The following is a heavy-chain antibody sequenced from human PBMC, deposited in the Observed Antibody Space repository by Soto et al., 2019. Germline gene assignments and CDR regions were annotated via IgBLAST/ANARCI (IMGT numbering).Heavy chain of an antibody. D-gene: IGHD1-26*01. CDR3: ARGGELREYYYYGMDV. CDR1: GYTFTSYG. J-gene: IGHJ6*02. Sequence: GASVKVSCKASGYTFTSYGISWVRQAPGQGLEWMGWISAYNGNTNYAQKLQGRVTMTTDTSTSTAYMELRSLRSDDTAVYYCARGGELREYYYYGMDVWGQGTTVTVSS. CDR2: ISAYNGNT. V-gene: IGHV1-18*01.